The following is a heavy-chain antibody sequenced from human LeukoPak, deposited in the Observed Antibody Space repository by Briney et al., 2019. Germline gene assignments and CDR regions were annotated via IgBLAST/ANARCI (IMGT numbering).Heavy chain of an antibody. J-gene: IGHJ4*02. CDR3: AKVRLSPSSGWPPFDY. Sequence: GGSLRLSCAASGFTFSSYGMHWVRQAPGKGLEWVAFIRYDGSNKYYADSVKGRFTISRDNSKNTLYLQMNSLRAEDTAVYYCAKVRLSPSSGWPPFDYWGQGTLVTVSS. CDR2: IRYDGSNK. D-gene: IGHD6-19*01. CDR1: GFTFSSYG. V-gene: IGHV3-30*02.